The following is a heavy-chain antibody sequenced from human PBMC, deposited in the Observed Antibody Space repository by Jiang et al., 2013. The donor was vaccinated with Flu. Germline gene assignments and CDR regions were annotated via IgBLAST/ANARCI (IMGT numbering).Heavy chain of an antibody. CDR3: AKDLTTITSFRAP. D-gene: IGHD3-16*01. CDR1: GFTFSSYA. Sequence: VQLLESGGGLVQPGGSLKLSCAASGFTFSSYAMSWVRQAPGKGLEWVSSIRSGGDTTYYADSVKGRFTISRDNSRKTLYLQMDSLRAEDTAVYFCAKDLTTITSFRAPWGQGTLVTVSS. V-gene: IGHV3-23*01. J-gene: IGHJ5*02. CDR2: IRSGGDTT.